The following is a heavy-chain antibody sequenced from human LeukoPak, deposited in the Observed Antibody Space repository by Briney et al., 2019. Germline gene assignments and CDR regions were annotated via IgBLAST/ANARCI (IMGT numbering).Heavy chain of an antibody. D-gene: IGHD1-26*01. J-gene: IGHJ3*02. CDR3: ARDRVAGIVGANDAFDI. CDR1: GFTFSSYS. Sequence: GGSLRLSCAASGFTFSSYSMNWVRQAPGKGLEWVSYISSSSSTIYYADSVKGRFTISRDNAKNTLYLQMNSLRAEDTAVYYCARDRVAGIVGANDAFDIWGQGTMVTVSS. V-gene: IGHV3-48*04. CDR2: ISSSSSTI.